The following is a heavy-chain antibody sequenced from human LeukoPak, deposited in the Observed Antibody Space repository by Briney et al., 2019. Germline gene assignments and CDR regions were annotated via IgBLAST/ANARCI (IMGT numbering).Heavy chain of an antibody. CDR2: IWYDGSNK. V-gene: IGHV3-33*08. CDR3: ARDHWGYSSSWLNY. D-gene: IGHD6-13*01. J-gene: IGHJ4*02. Sequence: GGSLRLSCAASGFTFSSYGMHWVRQAPGKGLEWVAVIWYDGSNKYYADSVKGRFTISRDNSKNTLYLQMNSLRAEDTAVYYCARDHWGYSSSWLNYWGQGTLVTVSS. CDR1: GFTFSSYG.